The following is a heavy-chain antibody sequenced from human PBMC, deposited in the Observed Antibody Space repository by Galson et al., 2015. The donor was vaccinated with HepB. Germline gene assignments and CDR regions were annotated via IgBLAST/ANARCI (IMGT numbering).Heavy chain of an antibody. CDR1: GFTVSSNY. J-gene: IGHJ4*02. CDR2: IYSGGST. D-gene: IGHD3-10*01. CDR3: ARAALWFGVFDY. V-gene: IGHV3-66*02. Sequence: SLRLSCAASGFTVSSNYMSWVRQAPGKGLEWASVIYSGGSTYYADSVKGRFTISRDNSKNTLYLQMNSLRAEGTAVYYCARAALWFGVFDYWGQGTLVTVSS.